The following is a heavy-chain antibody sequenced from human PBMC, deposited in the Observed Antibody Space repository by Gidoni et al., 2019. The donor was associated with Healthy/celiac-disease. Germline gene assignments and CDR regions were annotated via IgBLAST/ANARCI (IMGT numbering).Heavy chain of an antibody. J-gene: IGHJ6*02. CDR3: AREPMVRGVIGYYYYGMDV. CDR2: IYYSGST. V-gene: IGHV4-30-4*01. Sequence: QEQLQESGPGLVKPSQTLSLTCTVSGGSISSGDYYWSWIRQPPGKGLEWMGYIYYSGSTYYNPSLKSLVTISVDTSKNQFSLKLSSVTAADTAVYYCAREPMVRGVIGYYYYGMDVWGQGTTVTVSS. D-gene: IGHD3-10*01. CDR1: GGSISSGDYY.